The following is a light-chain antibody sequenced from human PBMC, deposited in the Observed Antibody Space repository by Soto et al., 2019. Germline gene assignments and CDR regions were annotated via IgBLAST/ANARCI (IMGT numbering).Light chain of an antibody. CDR1: SSDVGGYNY. J-gene: IGLJ1*01. Sequence: QSVLTQPASVSVSPGQSITLSCTGTSSDVGGYNYVSWYQQHPGKAPKLMIYDVSNRPSGVSNRFSGSKSGNTASLTISGLQAEDEADYCCSSYTSSFLYVFGSGTKVTVL. CDR3: SSYTSSFLYV. V-gene: IGLV2-14*03. CDR2: DVS.